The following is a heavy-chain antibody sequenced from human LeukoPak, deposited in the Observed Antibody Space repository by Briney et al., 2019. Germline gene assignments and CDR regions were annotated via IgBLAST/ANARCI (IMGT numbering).Heavy chain of an antibody. Sequence: SETLSLTCTVSGGSISSYYWSWIRQPPGKGLEWIGYIYYSGSTNYNPSLKSRVILSVDTSKNQFSLRLTSMTAADTAVYYCAREVVTQILHMDVWGKGTTVTVSS. V-gene: IGHV4-59*12. D-gene: IGHD3-22*01. J-gene: IGHJ6*04. CDR2: IYYSGST. CDR1: GGSISSYY. CDR3: AREVVTQILHMDV.